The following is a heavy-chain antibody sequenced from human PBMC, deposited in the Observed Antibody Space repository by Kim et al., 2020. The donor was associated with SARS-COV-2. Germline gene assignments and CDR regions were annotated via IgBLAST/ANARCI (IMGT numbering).Heavy chain of an antibody. J-gene: IGHJ4*02. D-gene: IGHD6-13*01. CDR1: GFTFSSYA. CDR3: AKATGSSSWHPKGY. Sequence: GGSLRLSCAASGFTFSSYAMSWVRQAPGKGLEWVSAISGSGGSTYYADSVKGRFTITRYNAKNTMYLPMNSLRAEDTAAYYCAKATGSSSWHPKGYWGQG. V-gene: IGHV3-23*01. CDR2: ISGSGGST.